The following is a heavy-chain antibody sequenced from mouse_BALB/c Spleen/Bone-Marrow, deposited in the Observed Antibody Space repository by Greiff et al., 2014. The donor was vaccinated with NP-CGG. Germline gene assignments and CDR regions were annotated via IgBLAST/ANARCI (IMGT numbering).Heavy chain of an antibody. J-gene: IGHJ2*01. V-gene: IGHV14-3*02. CDR3: ANYYYGSYFDY. D-gene: IGHD1-1*01. CDR2: IDPANGNT. Sequence: VQLKESGAALVKPGASVKLSCTASGFNIKDTYMHWVKQRPEQGLEWIGRIDPANGNTKYDTKFQGKATITADTSSNTAYLQLSSLTSEDTAVYYCANYYYGSYFDYWGQGTTLTVSS. CDR1: GFNIKDTY.